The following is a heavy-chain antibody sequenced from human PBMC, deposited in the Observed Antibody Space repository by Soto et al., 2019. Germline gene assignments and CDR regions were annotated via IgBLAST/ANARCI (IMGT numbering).Heavy chain of an antibody. D-gene: IGHD2-8*01. CDR1: GYTFTSYY. CDR2: INPSGGST. Sequence: GASVKVSCKASGYTFTSYYMHWVRQAPGQGLEWMGIINPSGGSTSYAQKFQGRVTMTRDTSTSTVYMELSSLRSEDTAVYYCAKDFTGCTNGVCLTHPLNLFDYRGQGTLVTVSS. CDR3: AKDFTGCTNGVCLTHPLNLFDY. V-gene: IGHV1-46*01. J-gene: IGHJ4*02.